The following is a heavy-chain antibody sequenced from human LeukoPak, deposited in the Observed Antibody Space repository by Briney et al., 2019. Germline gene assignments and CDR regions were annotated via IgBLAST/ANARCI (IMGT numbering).Heavy chain of an antibody. J-gene: IGHJ6*02. Sequence: PGGSLRLSCAASGFTFSSYPMHWVRQAPGKGLEWVTFISYDGSNNYYADPVRGRFTISRDNSRNTLYLQMNSLRADDTAVYYCVRGGGVYGSGSYSSPYYSGLDVWGQGTTVTVSS. CDR1: GFTFSSYP. CDR2: ISYDGSNN. V-gene: IGHV3-30-3*01. D-gene: IGHD3-10*01. CDR3: VRGGGVYGSGSYSSPYYSGLDV.